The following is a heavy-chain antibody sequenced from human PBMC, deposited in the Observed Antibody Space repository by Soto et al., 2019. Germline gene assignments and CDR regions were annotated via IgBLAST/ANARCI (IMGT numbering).Heavy chain of an antibody. J-gene: IGHJ6*02. V-gene: IGHV1-69*13. CDR3: ARDGTLPYYDSSGYYYYGMDV. CDR2: IIPIFGTA. CDR1: GGTFSSYA. Sequence: SVKVSCKASGGTFSSYAISWVRQAPGQGLEWMGGIIPIFGTANYAQKFQGRVTITADESTSTAYMELSSLRSEDTAVYYCARDGTLPYYDSSGYYYYGMDVWGQGTTVTVSS. D-gene: IGHD3-22*01.